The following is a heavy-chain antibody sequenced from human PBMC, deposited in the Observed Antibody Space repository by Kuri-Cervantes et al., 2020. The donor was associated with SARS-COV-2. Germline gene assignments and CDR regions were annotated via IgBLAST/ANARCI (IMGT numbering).Heavy chain of an antibody. V-gene: IGHV4-59*01. J-gene: IGHJ6*02. CDR2: IYYSGNT. D-gene: IGHD1-26*01. CDR3: ARGGLLVGSPHYYCYAMDV. CDR1: GGSLSGYY. Sequence: GSLRLSCTVSGGSLSGYYWSWIRQTPGKGLEWLGYIYYSGNTNYNPSLKSRITISVDTSKRQFSLELRSLTAADTAFYYCARGGLLVGSPHYYCYAMDVWGQGTTVTVSS.